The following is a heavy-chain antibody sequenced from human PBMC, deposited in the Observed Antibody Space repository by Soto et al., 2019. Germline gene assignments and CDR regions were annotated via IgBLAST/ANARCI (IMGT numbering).Heavy chain of an antibody. V-gene: IGHV3-30-3*01. CDR3: ATGDLSYYDSSGYYSNFDS. CDR2: ISYDGSNK. Sequence: QVRLVASGGGVVQPGRSLRLSCAASGFTFSYYSMHWVRQAPGKGLEWVALISYDGSNKYYADSVKGRFTISRDNSKNTLYLQMNSLRAEDTAVYYCATGDLSYYDSSGYYSNFDSWGQGTLVTVSS. J-gene: IGHJ4*02. CDR1: GFTFSYYS. D-gene: IGHD3-22*01.